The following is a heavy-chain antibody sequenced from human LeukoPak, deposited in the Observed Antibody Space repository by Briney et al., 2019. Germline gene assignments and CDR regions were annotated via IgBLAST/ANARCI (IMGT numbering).Heavy chain of an antibody. CDR3: AREGGLLYYYDSSGYYPFDY. J-gene: IGHJ4*02. CDR2: IKQDGSEK. D-gene: IGHD3-22*01. Sequence: QPGGSLRLSCAASGFTFSSYWMSWVRQAPGKGLEWVANIKQDGSEKYYVDSVKGRFTISRDNAKNSLYLQMNSLRAEDTAAYYCAREGGLLYYYDSSGYYPFDYWGQGTLVTVSS. CDR1: GFTFSSYW. V-gene: IGHV3-7*01.